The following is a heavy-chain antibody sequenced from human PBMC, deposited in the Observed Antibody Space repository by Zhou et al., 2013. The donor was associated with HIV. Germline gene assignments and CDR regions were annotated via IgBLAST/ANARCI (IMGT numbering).Heavy chain of an antibody. D-gene: IGHD3-22*01. V-gene: IGHV1-18*01. Sequence: QVQLVQSAAEVKKPGASVKVSCKASGYSFTNYYMHWVRQAPGQGLEWMGWISAYNGNTNYAQKLQGRVTMTTDTSTSTAYMELRSLRSDDTAVYYCAREENYDSSGYLDYWGQGTLVTVSS. CDR1: GYSFTNYY. CDR2: ISAYNGNT. CDR3: AREENYDSSGYLDY. J-gene: IGHJ4*02.